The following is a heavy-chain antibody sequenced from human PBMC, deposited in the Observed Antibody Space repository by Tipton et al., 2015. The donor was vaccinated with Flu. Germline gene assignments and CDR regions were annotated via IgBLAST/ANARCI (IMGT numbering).Heavy chain of an antibody. CDR3: ATRGDRYGSFAY. J-gene: IGHJ4*02. Sequence: TLSLTCGVSGASISSGNYHWAWIRQSPGKGLECIGVVYYGGDTYYNPSLLRRVSISVDASKNRFSLSLFSVTAADTAIYFCATRGDRYGSFAYWSQGTLVTVSS. V-gene: IGHV4-39*02. D-gene: IGHD5-12*01. CDR2: VYYGGDT. CDR1: GASISSGNYH.